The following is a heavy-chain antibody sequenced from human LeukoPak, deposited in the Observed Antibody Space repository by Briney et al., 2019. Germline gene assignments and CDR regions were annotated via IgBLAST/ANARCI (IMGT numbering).Heavy chain of an antibody. J-gene: IGHJ6*03. CDR2: ISSSDSTI. V-gene: IGHV3-11*04. CDR1: GFTFSDYY. D-gene: IGHD4-17*01. CDR3: ARVTGGDYYYYYYMDV. Sequence: GGSLRLSCAASGFTFSDYYMSWIRQAPGKGLEWVSYISSSDSTIYYADSVKGRFTISRDNAKNSLYLQMNSLRAEDTAVYYCARVTGGDYYYYYYMDVWGKGTTVTISS.